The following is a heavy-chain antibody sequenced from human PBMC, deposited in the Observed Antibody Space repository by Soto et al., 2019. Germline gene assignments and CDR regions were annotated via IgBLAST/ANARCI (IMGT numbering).Heavy chain of an antibody. CDR1: GFTFSDAW. V-gene: IGHV3-15*01. J-gene: IGHJ5*02. CDR2: IKSKSAGGTT. CDR3: TTDLWRIAVVVGSTGYFNP. D-gene: IGHD2-15*01. Sequence: RGSLRLSCAASGFTFSDAWMSWVRQAPGKGLDWVCRIKSKSAGGTTEYAAPVRGRFTISRDDSKNTLYLQMNSVKTEDTAVYYCTTDLWRIAVVVGSTGYFNPWGQGT.